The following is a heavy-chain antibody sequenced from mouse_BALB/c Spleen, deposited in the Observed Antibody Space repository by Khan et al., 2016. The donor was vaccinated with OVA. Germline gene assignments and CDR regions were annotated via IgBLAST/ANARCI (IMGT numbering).Heavy chain of an antibody. D-gene: IGHD1-1*01. Sequence: MQLEESGPELVKPGASVKISCKASGYSFTSYFMNWVMQSHGKSLEWIGRINPHIGETLYNQKFKGKATLTVDESSSTAHMELRSLASEDSAVYYCARIYRSDFDYWGQGTTLTVSS. CDR1: GYSFTSYF. CDR3: ARIYRSDFDY. J-gene: IGHJ2*01. V-gene: IGHV1-20*02. CDR2: INPHIGET.